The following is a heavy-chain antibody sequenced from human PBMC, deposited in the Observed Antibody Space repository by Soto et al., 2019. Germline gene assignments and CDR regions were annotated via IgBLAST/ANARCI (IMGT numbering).Heavy chain of an antibody. D-gene: IGHD1-1*01. J-gene: IGHJ4*02. CDR2: VSSRGTT. Sequence: PSETLSLTSRVSSDSIRSSSYAWGWIRQPPGKGLEWIGSVSSRGTTYFNPSVRSRVTMSVDTSRNQYSMTLTSVTVADTAVYYCARESLDDSPWGPGTLVTVSS. CDR3: ARESLDDSP. CDR1: SDSIRSSSYA. V-gene: IGHV4-39*02.